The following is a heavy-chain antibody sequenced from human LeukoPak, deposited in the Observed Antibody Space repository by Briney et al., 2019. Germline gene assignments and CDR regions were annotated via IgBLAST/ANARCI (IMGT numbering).Heavy chain of an antibody. CDR1: GGSISPYY. Sequence: PSETLSLTCTVSGGSISPYYWSWIRQPPGKGLEWIGYIYYSGSTNYNPSLKSRVTISVDTSKNQFSLKLSSVTAADTAVYYCARLRYSRTNWFDPWGQGTLVTVSS. D-gene: IGHD6-13*01. CDR3: ARLRYSRTNWFDP. CDR2: IYYSGST. J-gene: IGHJ5*02. V-gene: IGHV4-59*01.